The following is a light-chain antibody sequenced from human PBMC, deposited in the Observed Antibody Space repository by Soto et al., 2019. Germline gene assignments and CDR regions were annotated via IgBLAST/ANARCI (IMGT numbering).Light chain of an antibody. CDR1: SGSVSTSYY. CDR3: GLFMGSGIWV. V-gene: IGLV8-61*01. Sequence: QTVVTQEPSFSVSPGRTVTLTCGLSSGSVSTSYYPSWYQQNPGQAPRTLIYNTNTRSSGVPDRFSGSILGNKAALTITGAQADDESDYYCGLFMGSGIWVFGGGTKLTVL. J-gene: IGLJ3*02. CDR2: NTN.